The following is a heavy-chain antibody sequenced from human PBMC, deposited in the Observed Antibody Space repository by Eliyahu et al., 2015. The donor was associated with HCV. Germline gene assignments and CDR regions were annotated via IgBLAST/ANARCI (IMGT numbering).Heavy chain of an antibody. CDR3: ARDPLGIYAFDI. CDR1: GFXFSSYS. V-gene: IGHV3-21*01. Sequence: EVQLVESGGGXVKXGGSXRLSCAASGFXFSSYSMNWVXQAPGKGLEWVSSISSSSSYIYYADSVKGRFTISRDNAKNSLYLQMNSLRAEDTAVYYCARDPLGIYAFDIWGQGTMVTVSS. J-gene: IGHJ3*02. D-gene: IGHD7-27*01. CDR2: ISSSSSYI.